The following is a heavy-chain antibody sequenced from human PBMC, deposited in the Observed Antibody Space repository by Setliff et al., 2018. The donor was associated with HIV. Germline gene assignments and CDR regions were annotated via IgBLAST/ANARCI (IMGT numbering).Heavy chain of an antibody. Sequence: SETLSLTCTVSGGSISSNHDFWNWIRQPPGKGLEWIGAISYGGITYYNPSLTSRVTISVDTSKNQFSLKVTSVTAADTAVYYCARVPGRDYYDTSGDFDYWGRGTLVTVSS. CDR1: GGSISSNHDF. CDR3: ARVPGRDYYDTSGDFDY. D-gene: IGHD3-22*01. J-gene: IGHJ4*02. V-gene: IGHV4-39*07. CDR2: ISYGGIT.